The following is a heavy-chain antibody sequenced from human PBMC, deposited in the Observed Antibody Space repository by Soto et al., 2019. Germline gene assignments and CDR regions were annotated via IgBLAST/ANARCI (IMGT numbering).Heavy chain of an antibody. J-gene: IGHJ4*02. Sequence: QVQLQESGPGLVKPSETLSLTCTVSGGSISGYYWSWIRQPPGKGLEWIGYIYYSGSTNYNPSLKSRVTISVDTSKNQFSLKLSSVTAADTAVYYCARQGSYSLRDWGQGTLVTVSS. CDR1: GGSISGYY. D-gene: IGHD1-26*01. V-gene: IGHV4-59*08. CDR3: ARQGSYSLRD. CDR2: IYYSGST.